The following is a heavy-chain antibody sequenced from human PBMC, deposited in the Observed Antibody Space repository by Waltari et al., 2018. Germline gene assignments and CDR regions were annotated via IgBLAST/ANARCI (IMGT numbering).Heavy chain of an antibody. CDR3: ATYIGASLGTAAFDV. V-gene: IGHV4-39*01. CDR2: VSYTGAT. Sequence: QLQLQESGPGLVTPSETLSLTCSLSGGSITSTRHYWGWIRQPPGQGLQWIATVSYTGATYSSPSLESRVTISRDTSKNQVSLKLGSVTAADTAVYYCATYIGASLGTAAFDVWGQGTMLTVSS. D-gene: IGHD5-12*01. CDR1: GGSITSTRHY. J-gene: IGHJ3*01.